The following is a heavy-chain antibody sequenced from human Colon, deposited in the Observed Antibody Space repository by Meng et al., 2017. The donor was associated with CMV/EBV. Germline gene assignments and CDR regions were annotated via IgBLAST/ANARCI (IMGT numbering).Heavy chain of an antibody. Sequence: GESLKISCAASGFTFSSYEMNWVRQAPGKGLEWVSYISGSGSTIYYADSVKGRFTISRDNAKNSLYLQMSSLRTEDTALYYCARDGGYYDSSVDSVGLDYWGQGTLVTVSS. CDR1: GFTFSSYE. D-gene: IGHD3-22*01. CDR2: ISGSGSTI. V-gene: IGHV3-48*03. J-gene: IGHJ4*02. CDR3: ARDGGYYDSSVDSVGLDY.